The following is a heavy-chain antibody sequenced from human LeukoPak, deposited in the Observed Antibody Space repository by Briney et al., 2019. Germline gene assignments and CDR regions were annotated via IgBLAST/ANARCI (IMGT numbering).Heavy chain of an antibody. D-gene: IGHD3-10*01. J-gene: IGHJ4*02. CDR2: ISGSGGST. CDR3: AKDRSYYYGSGSTFDY. Sequence: GGSLRLSCAASGFTFSSYAMSWVRQAPGKGLEWVSAISGSGGSTHYADSVKGRFTISRDNSKNTLYLQMNSLRAEDTAVYYCAKDRSYYYGSGSTFDYWGQGTLVTVSS. V-gene: IGHV3-23*01. CDR1: GFTFSSYA.